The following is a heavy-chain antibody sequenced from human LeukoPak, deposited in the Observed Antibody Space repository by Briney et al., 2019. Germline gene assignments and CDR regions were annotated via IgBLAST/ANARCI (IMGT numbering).Heavy chain of an antibody. D-gene: IGHD3-22*01. V-gene: IGHV4-34*01. CDR3: ASNGPLLSDTSRYYFDS. CDR1: GGSFSGYY. J-gene: IGHJ4*02. CDR2: INHSGST. Sequence: SETLSLTCAVYGGSFSGYYWSWIRQPPGKGLEWIGEINHSGSTNYNPSLKSRVTISVDTAKNQFSLNLSSLTAADTAVYYCASNGPLLSDTSRYYFDSWGQGTLVTVSS.